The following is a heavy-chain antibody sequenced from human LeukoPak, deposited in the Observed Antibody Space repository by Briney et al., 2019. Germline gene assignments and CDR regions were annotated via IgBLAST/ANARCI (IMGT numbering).Heavy chain of an antibody. CDR2: ISYDGSNK. D-gene: IGHD5-18*01. CDR3: ARDNGGYSYGDWYFDL. J-gene: IGHJ2*01. Sequence: GGSLRLSCAASGFTFSSYAMHWVRQAPGKGLEWVAVISYDGSNKYYADSVKGRFTISRDNAKNSLYLQMNSLRAEDTAVYYCARDNGGYSYGDWYFDLWGRGTLVTVSS. V-gene: IGHV3-30-3*01. CDR1: GFTFSSYA.